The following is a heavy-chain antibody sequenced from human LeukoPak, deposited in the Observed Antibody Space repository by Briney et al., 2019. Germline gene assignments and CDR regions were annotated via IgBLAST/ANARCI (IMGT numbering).Heavy chain of an antibody. CDR3: AKDRGRGTVTTLGY. V-gene: IGHV3-23*01. CDR2: ISGSGGST. D-gene: IGHD4-17*01. J-gene: IGHJ4*02. Sequence: PGGSLRLSCAASGFTFSSYAMSWVRQAPGKGLEWVSAISGSGGSTYYADSVKSRFTISRDNSKNTLYLQMNSLRAEDTAVYYCAKDRGRGTVTTLGYWGQGTLVTVSS. CDR1: GFTFSSYA.